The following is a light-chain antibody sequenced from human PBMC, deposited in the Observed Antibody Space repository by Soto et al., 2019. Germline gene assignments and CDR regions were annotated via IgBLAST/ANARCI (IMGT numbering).Light chain of an antibody. J-gene: IGLJ2*01. CDR2: EVS. CDR3: SSYAGTNIVI. V-gene: IGLV2-8*01. Sequence: QSALTQPPAASGSPGQSVTISCTGTSSDIGGYTYVSWYQQHPGKAPKVMIYEVSKRPSGVPDRFSGSKSDNTASLTVSGFQAEDEADYYCSSYAGTNIVIFGGGTKLTVL. CDR1: SSDIGGYTY.